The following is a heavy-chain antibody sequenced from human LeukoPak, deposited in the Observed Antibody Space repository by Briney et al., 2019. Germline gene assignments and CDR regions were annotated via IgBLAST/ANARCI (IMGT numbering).Heavy chain of an antibody. CDR1: GGSMSSYY. CDR3: AKTYGHCYNSD. CDR2: IYYSGST. V-gene: IGHV4-59*01. Sequence: PSETLSLTCTVSGGSMSSYYWSWIRQLPGKGLEWIGYIYYSGSTNYNPSLKSRLTISVDTSKNQCSLKLSSVTAADTAVYYCAKTYGHCYNSDWGQGTLVTVSS. J-gene: IGHJ4*02. D-gene: IGHD5-24*01.